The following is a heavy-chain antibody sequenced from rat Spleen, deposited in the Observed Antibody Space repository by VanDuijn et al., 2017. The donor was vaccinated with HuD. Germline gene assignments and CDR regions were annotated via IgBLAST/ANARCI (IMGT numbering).Heavy chain of an antibody. J-gene: IGHJ2*01. CDR3: TRVDYPGVAHYFDY. CDR2: ISTSGAGT. D-gene: IGHD1-4*01. Sequence: EVQLVESGGDLVQPGRSLKLTCAASGFTFSHYGMAWVRQAPTEGLEWVASISTSGAGTFYRDSVKGRFTVSRDNAESTLYLQMNSLRSGDTATYYCTRVDYPGVAHYFDYWGQGVMVTVSS. CDR1: GFTFSHYG. V-gene: IGHV5-29*01.